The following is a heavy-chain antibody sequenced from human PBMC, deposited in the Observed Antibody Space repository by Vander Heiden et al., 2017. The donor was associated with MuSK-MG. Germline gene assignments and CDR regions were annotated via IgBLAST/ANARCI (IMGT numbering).Heavy chain of an antibody. D-gene: IGHD6-13*01. CDR2: MNPNSGNT. J-gene: IGHJ6*03. Sequence: QVQLVQSGAEVKKPGASGQASCKASGHTLTSYDINWVRQATGQGLEWMGWMNPNSGNTGYAQKFQARVTMTRNTSISTAYMELSSLRSEDTAVYYCARSYSSSWYVPYYYYYMDVWGEGTTVTVSS. CDR3: ARSYSSSWYVPYYYYYMDV. CDR1: GHTLTSYD. V-gene: IGHV1-8*02.